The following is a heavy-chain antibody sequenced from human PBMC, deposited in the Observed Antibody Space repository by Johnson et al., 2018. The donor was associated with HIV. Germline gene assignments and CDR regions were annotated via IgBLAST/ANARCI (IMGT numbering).Heavy chain of an antibody. CDR2: IKRDGSDR. CDR1: GFTFSSYW. CDR3: AREKLGAWGDVFDI. V-gene: IGHV3-7*04. D-gene: IGHD3-16*01. J-gene: IGHJ3*02. Sequence: VQLVESGGGLVQPGGSLRLSCAASGFTFSSYWMSWVRQAPGKGLEWVANIKRDGSDRYYVDSVKGRFTISRENAKNSLYLQMNSLRAGDTAVYYCAREKLGAWGDVFDIWGQGTLVTISS.